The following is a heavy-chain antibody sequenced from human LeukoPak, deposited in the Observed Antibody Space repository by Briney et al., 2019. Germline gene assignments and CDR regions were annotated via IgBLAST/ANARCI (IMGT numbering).Heavy chain of an antibody. D-gene: IGHD3-22*01. CDR3: AKSWCYDSSGYYPFDY. J-gene: IGHJ4*02. Sequence: GGSLRLSCAASGFTFSSCAMRWVRQAPGKGLEWVSTINGSGGSTYYADSVKGRFTISRDNSKNTLYLQMNSLRAEDTAVYYCAKSWCYDSSGYYPFDYWGQGTLVTVSS. CDR2: INGSGGST. V-gene: IGHV3-23*01. CDR1: GFTFSSCA.